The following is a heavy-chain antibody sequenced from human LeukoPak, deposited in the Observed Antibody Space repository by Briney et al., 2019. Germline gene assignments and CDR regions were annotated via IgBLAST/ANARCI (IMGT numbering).Heavy chain of an antibody. J-gene: IGHJ4*02. CDR1: VLTLSNGW. D-gene: IGHD6-13*01. V-gene: IGHV3-15*01. CDR2: IKSKGDGGTT. CDR3: TTSPAAGGDY. Sequence: GGSLRLSCAASVLTLSNGWMSWVRQAPGKGLYCVGRIKSKGDGGTTDYAAPVKGRFTISRDDSKNTLYLQMNSLKMEDTAVYYCTTSPAAGGDYWGQGTLVTVSS.